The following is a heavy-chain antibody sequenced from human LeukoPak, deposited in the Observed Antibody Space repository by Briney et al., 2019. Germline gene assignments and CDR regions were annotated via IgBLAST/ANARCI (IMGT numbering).Heavy chain of an antibody. CDR2: IYYSGST. J-gene: IGHJ5*02. V-gene: IGHV4-39*07. Sequence: SETLSLTCTVSGGSISSSSYYWGWIRQPPGKGLEWIGSIYYSGSTYYNPSLKSRVTISVDTSKNQFSLKLSSVTAADTAVYYCARVLGYGYEGDWFDPWGQGTLVTVSS. D-gene: IGHD5-12*01. CDR3: ARVLGYGYEGDWFDP. CDR1: GGSISSSSYY.